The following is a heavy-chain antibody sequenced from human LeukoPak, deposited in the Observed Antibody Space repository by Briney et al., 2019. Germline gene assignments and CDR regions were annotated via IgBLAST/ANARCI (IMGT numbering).Heavy chain of an antibody. CDR1: GYTFTSYY. V-gene: IGHV1-46*01. CDR2: INPSGGST. Sequence: ASVKVSCKASGYTFTSYYMHWVRQAPGQGLEWVGIINPSGGSTSYAQKFQGRVTMTRDMSTSTVYMELSSLRSEDTAMYYCARAPYGDYGGDYYYYMDVWGKGTTVTISS. J-gene: IGHJ6*03. D-gene: IGHD4-17*01. CDR3: ARAPYGDYGGDYYYYMDV.